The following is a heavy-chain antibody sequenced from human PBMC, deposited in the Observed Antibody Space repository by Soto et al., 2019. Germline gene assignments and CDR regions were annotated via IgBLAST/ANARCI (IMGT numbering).Heavy chain of an antibody. Sequence: EVQLWESGGGLVQPGGSLRLSCAVSGFTFSSHVMSWVRQAPGKGLEWVSAISGTGGTYYADSGKGRFTISRDNSKNALYLQMNNLRDEDTAVYYCAKDRRGAYCSGGICYSPDYWGQGTLVIVSS. CDR3: AKDRRGAYCSGGICYSPDY. J-gene: IGHJ4*02. CDR2: ISGTGGT. CDR1: GFTFSSHV. V-gene: IGHV3-23*01. D-gene: IGHD2-15*01.